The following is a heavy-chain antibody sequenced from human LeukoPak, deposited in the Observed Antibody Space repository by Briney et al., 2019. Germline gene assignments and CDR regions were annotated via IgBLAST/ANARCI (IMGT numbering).Heavy chain of an antibody. CDR3: ARVGDNTTFDY. J-gene: IGHJ4*02. Sequence: GVSLRLSCAASGFTFSTYALHWVRQVPGKGLEYVSAISSIGGTTYYANSVKGRFTISRDNSKNTLYLQMGSLKPEDTAVYYCARVGDNTTFDYWGQGTLVTVSS. V-gene: IGHV3-64*01. CDR2: ISSIGGTT. CDR1: GFTFSTYA. D-gene: IGHD2-21*01.